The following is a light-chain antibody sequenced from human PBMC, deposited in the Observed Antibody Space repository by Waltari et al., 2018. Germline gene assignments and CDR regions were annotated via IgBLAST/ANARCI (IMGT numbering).Light chain of an antibody. J-gene: IGKJ2*01. CDR1: QSFSSSY. CDR3: QQYKTWYT. Sequence: IVLTQSPGTLSLSPGERATLSCRASQSFSSSYLSWYQHKPGQAPRLLIYAASSRAAGIPDRFSGSGSGTDFTLTIGRLEPEDSAVYYCQQYKTWYTFGQGTKLEIK. CDR2: AAS. V-gene: IGKV3-20*01.